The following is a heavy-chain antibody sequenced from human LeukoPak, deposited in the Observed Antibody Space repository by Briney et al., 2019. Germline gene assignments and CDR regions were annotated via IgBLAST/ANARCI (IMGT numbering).Heavy chain of an antibody. J-gene: IGHJ4*02. CDR2: ISYDGSNK. CDR1: GFTFSSYA. V-gene: IGHV3-30*04. D-gene: IGHD3-22*01. CDR3: AGGRSITMIVVLY. Sequence: GRSLRLSCAASGFTFSSYAMHWVRQAPGKGLEWVAVISYDGSNKYYADSVKGRFTISRDNSKNTLYLQMNSLRVEDTAVYYCAGGRSITMIVVLYWGQGTLVTVSS.